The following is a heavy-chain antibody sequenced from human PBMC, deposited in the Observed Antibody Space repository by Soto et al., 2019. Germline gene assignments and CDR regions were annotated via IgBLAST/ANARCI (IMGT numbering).Heavy chain of an antibody. D-gene: IGHD2-15*01. Sequence: KTSETLSLTCAVSGGSISGGDYSWSWIRQPPGKGLEWVGYIYQSGSAYYNPSLKSRVTISLDRSKNHFSLKLTSVTAADTAVYYCARLGNCRGGSCYPNWFDPWGQGTLVT. CDR1: GGSISGGDYS. CDR2: IYQSGSA. V-gene: IGHV4-30-2*01. J-gene: IGHJ5*02. CDR3: ARLGNCRGGSCYPNWFDP.